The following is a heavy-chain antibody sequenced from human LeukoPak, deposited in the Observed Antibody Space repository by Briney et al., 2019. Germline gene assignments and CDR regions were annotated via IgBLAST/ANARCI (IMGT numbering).Heavy chain of an antibody. J-gene: IGHJ3*02. CDR3: ATLTTADAFDI. V-gene: IGHV1-24*01. Sequence: ASVKVSCKVSGYTLTELSMHWVRQAPGEGLEWMGGFDPGDGETIYAQKFQGRVTMTEDTSTDTAYMELSSLRSEDTAVYYCATLTTADAFDIWGQGTMVTVSS. CDR2: FDPGDGET. D-gene: IGHD1-14*01. CDR1: GYTLTELS.